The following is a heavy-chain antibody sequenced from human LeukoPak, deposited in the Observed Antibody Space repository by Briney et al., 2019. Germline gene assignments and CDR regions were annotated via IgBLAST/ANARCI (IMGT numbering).Heavy chain of an antibody. V-gene: IGHV1-18*01. CDR3: ARVNLGYCSSTSCSRAKYYYYYGMDV. Sequence: ASVKVSCKAPGYTFTSYGISWVRQAPGQGLEWMGWISAYNGNTNYAQKLQGRVTMTTDTSTSTAYMELRSLRSDDTAVYYCARVNLGYCSSTSCSRAKYYYYYGMDVWGQGTTVTVSS. CDR1: GYTFTSYG. J-gene: IGHJ6*02. CDR2: ISAYNGNT. D-gene: IGHD2-2*01.